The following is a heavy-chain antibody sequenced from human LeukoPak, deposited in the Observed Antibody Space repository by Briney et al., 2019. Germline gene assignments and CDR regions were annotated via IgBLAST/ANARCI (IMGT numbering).Heavy chain of an antibody. J-gene: IGHJ4*02. D-gene: IGHD5-18*01. CDR2: IHSTGST. CDR1: GGSINNYY. CDR3: ARGETDTAMAFDY. Sequence: PSETLSLTCTVSGGSINNYYWSWLRQPPGKGLEWIGYIHSTGSTNYNPSLKSRVTISGDTSKRQFSLKLNSVTAADTAMYYCARGETDTAMAFDYWGQGTLVTVSS. V-gene: IGHV4-59*13.